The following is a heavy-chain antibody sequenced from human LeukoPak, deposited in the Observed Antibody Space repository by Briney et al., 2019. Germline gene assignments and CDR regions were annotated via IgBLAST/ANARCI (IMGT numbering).Heavy chain of an antibody. Sequence: GGSLILSCAASGFTFSSYAMSWVRQAPGKGLEWVSAISGSGGSTYYADSVKGRFTISRDNSKNTLYLQMNSLRAEDTAVYYCAKGMLGYCSSSSCYVAFDYWGQGTLVTVSS. CDR1: GFTFSSYA. V-gene: IGHV3-23*01. J-gene: IGHJ4*02. CDR3: AKGMLGYCSSSSCYVAFDY. D-gene: IGHD2-2*01. CDR2: ISGSGGST.